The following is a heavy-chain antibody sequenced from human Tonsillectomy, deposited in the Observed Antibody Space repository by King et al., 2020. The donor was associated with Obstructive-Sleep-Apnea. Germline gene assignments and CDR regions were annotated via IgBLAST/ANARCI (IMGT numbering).Heavy chain of an antibody. CDR2: ISGSGGST. D-gene: IGHD2-2*01. CDR1: GFTFSSYA. CDR3: AKGTVPIVVVPAAMGATVY. V-gene: IGHV3-23*04. Sequence: VQLVESGGGLVQPGGSLRLSCAASGFTFSSYAMSWVRQAPGKGLEWVSAISGSGGSTYDADSVKGRFTISRDNSKNTLYLQMNSLRAEDTAGYYCAKGTVPIVVVPAAMGATVYWGQGTLVTVSS. J-gene: IGHJ4*02.